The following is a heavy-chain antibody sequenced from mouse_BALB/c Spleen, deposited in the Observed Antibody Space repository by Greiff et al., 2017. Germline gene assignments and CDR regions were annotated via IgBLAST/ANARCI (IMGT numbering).Heavy chain of an antibody. V-gene: IGHV2-9*02. CDR1: GFSLTSYG. CDR2: IWAGGST. CDR3: ARDENYYGYWYFDV. D-gene: IGHD1-1*01. Sequence: VKLMESGPGLVAPSQSLSITCTVSGFSLTSYGVHWVRQPPGKGLEWLGVIWAGGSTNYNSALMSRLSISKDNSKSQVFLKMNSLQTDDTAMYYCARDENYYGYWYFDVWGAGTTVTVSS. J-gene: IGHJ1*01.